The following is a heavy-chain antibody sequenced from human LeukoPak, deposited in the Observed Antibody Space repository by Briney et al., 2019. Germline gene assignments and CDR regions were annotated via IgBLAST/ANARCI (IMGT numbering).Heavy chain of an antibody. CDR3: AKGTGYSSGWYTS. J-gene: IGHJ4*02. Sequence: GGSLRLSSAASGFTFSSYAMSWVRQVPGKGLEWVSGIGGSGGSTYYADSVKGRFTISRDNSKNTLYLQMNSLRAEDTAVYYCAKGTGYSSGWYTSWGQGTLVTVSS. CDR2: IGGSGGST. D-gene: IGHD6-19*01. CDR1: GFTFSSYA. V-gene: IGHV3-23*01.